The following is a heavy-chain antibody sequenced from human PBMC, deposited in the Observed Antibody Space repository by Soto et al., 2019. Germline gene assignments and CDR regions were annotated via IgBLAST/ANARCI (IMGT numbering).Heavy chain of an antibody. CDR1: GFTFSSYA. CDR3: AKVRPRLGLLSTVPTGRDAFDI. Sequence: GGSLRLCCAASGFTFSSYAMSWVRQAPGKGLEWVSAISGSGGSTYYADSVKGRFTISRDNSKNTLYLQMNSLRAEDTAVYYCAKVRPRLGLLSTVPTGRDAFDIRGQGTMVTVSS. D-gene: IGHD4-17*01. J-gene: IGHJ3*02. CDR2: ISGSGGST. V-gene: IGHV3-23*01.